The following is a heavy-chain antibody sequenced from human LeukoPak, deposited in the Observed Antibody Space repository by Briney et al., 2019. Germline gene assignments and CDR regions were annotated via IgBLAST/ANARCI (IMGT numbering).Heavy chain of an antibody. J-gene: IGHJ6*03. CDR1: GFTFSSYW. Sequence: GGSLRLSCAASGFTFSSYWMSWVRQAPGKRLEWVANIKQDGSEQYYVDSVKGRFTTSRDNAKNSLYLQMNSLRAEDTAVYYCAKSRYCSSTSCFPNYYYYYMDVWGKGTTVTISS. CDR3: AKSRYCSSTSCFPNYYYYYMDV. V-gene: IGHV3-7*01. D-gene: IGHD2-2*01. CDR2: IKQDGSEQ.